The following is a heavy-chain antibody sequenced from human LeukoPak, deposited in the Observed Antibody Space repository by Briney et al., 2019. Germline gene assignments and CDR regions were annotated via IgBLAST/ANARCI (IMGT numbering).Heavy chain of an antibody. D-gene: IGHD2-2*01. V-gene: IGHV1-69*04. J-gene: IGHJ4*02. CDR1: GGTFSSYA. Sequence: SVKVSCKASGGTFSSYAISWVRQAPGQGLEWMGRIIPILGIANYAQKFQGRVTITADKSTSTAYMELSSLRSEDTAVYYCARGYCSSTSCYACDYWGQGTLVTSPQ. CDR2: IIPILGIA. CDR3: ARGYCSSTSCYACDY.